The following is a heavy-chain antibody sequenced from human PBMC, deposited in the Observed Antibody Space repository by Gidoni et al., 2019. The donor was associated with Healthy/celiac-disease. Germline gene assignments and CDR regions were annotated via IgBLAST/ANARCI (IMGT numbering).Heavy chain of an antibody. CDR1: GFTFSSYG. V-gene: IGHV3-33*01. Sequence: QVQLVESGGGVVQPGRSLRLSCAASGFTFSSYGRHWVRQAPGKGLEWVAVIWYDGSNKYYADSVKGRFTISRDNSKNTLYLQMNSLRAEDTAVYYCARDDGDLDYWGQGTLVTVSS. CDR2: IWYDGSNK. D-gene: IGHD4-17*01. J-gene: IGHJ4*02. CDR3: ARDDGDLDY.